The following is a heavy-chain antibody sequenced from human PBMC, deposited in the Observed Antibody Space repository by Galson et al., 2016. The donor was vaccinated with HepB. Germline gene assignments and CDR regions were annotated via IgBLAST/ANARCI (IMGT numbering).Heavy chain of an antibody. V-gene: IGHV3-30*03. CDR3: AASTWVTTGFDY. J-gene: IGHJ4*02. Sequence: SLRLSCAASGFAFSTFGMHWVRQAPGKGLEWVAIISHDGSNQFFIDSVRGRFTISRDNSKNTLYLQLNNVRPEDTAVYYCAASTWVTTGFDYWGQGTLVTVAS. CDR2: ISHDGSNQ. D-gene: IGHD2-21*02. CDR1: GFAFSTFG.